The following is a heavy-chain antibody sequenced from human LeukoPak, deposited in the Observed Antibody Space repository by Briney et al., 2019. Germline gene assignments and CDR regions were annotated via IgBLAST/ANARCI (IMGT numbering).Heavy chain of an antibody. Sequence: SETLSLTCAVYGGSFSGYYCSWIRQPPRKGLEWIGEINHSGSTNYNPSLKSRVTISVDTSKNQFSLKLSSVTAADTAVYYCARRRTVAGYYYYYMDVWGKGTTVTISS. CDR2: INHSGST. V-gene: IGHV4-34*01. CDR1: GGSFSGYY. D-gene: IGHD6-19*01. CDR3: ARRRTVAGYYYYYMDV. J-gene: IGHJ6*03.